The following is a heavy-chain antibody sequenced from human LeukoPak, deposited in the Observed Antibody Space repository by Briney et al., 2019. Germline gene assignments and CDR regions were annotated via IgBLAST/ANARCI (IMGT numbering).Heavy chain of an antibody. J-gene: IGHJ4*02. CDR1: GYTFTGYY. Sequence: ASVKVSCKTSGYTFTGYYIHWIRQAPGQGLEWMGWINPDSGALKYAQKFQGRVTVSRDTSISTIYVELSRLRSDDTAVYYCARVYGDFYFDYWGQGTLVTVSS. V-gene: IGHV1-2*02. D-gene: IGHD4-17*01. CDR2: INPDSGAL. CDR3: ARVYGDFYFDY.